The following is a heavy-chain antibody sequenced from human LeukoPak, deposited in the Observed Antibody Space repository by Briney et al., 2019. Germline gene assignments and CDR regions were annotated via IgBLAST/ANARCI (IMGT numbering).Heavy chain of an antibody. CDR1: GFTFGDYA. J-gene: IGHJ4*02. V-gene: IGHV3-49*04. D-gene: IGHD6-13*01. Sequence: GGSLRLSCTASGFTFGDYAMSWVRQAPGKGLEWVGFIRSKAYGGTTEYAASVKGRFTISRDDSKSIAYLQMNSLKTEDTAVYYCTRGAAAGTLRFDYWGQGTLVTVSS. CDR3: TRGAAAGTLRFDY. CDR2: IRSKAYGGTT.